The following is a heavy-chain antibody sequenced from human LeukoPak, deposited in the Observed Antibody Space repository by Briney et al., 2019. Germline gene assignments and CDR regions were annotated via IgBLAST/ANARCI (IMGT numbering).Heavy chain of an antibody. D-gene: IGHD6-6*01. V-gene: IGHV3-30*02. Sequence: GGSLRLSCAASGFTFSAYGMHWVRQAPGKGLEWVAFIRYDGSNKYYADSVKGLFTISRDNSKNTLYLQMNSLRAEDTAVYYCAKEKISYSSSSGQGYWGQGTLVTVSS. J-gene: IGHJ4*02. CDR2: IRYDGSNK. CDR3: AKEKISYSSSSGQGY. CDR1: GFTFSAYG.